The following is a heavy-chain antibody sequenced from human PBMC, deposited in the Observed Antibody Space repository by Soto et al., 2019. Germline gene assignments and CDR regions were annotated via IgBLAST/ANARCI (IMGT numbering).Heavy chain of an antibody. V-gene: IGHV4-34*01. Sequence: QVQLQQWGAGLLKPSETLSLTCAVYGGSFSGYYWSWIRQPPGKGLEWIGEINQSGSTNYNPSLKSRVTISVDTSKNQFSLKLSSVTAADTAVYYCARGVHSSSWYDYWGQGTLVTVSS. J-gene: IGHJ4*02. CDR1: GGSFSGYY. CDR2: INQSGST. D-gene: IGHD6-13*01. CDR3: ARGVHSSSWYDY.